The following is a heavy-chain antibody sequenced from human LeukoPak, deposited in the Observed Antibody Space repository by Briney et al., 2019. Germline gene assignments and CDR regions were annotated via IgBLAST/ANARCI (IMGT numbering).Heavy chain of an antibody. CDR1: GFTFSSYG. CDR3: AKFGYSSGS. D-gene: IGHD6-13*01. Sequence: PEGSLRLSCAASGFTFSSYGMHWVRQAPGKGLEWVAVISYDGSNKYYADSVKGRFTISRGNSKNTLYLQMNSLRAEDTAVYYCAKFGYSSGSWGQGTLVTVSS. J-gene: IGHJ4*02. V-gene: IGHV3-30*18. CDR2: ISYDGSNK.